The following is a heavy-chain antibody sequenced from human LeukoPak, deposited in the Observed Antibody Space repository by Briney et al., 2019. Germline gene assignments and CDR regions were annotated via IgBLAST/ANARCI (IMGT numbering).Heavy chain of an antibody. CDR3: ARDIPSGFYTPDY. Sequence: PGGSLRLSCVASGFTFSDYLMSWVRQAPGMGLEWVANIETDGDEKNYVDSVKGRFTISRDNARNSLYLQMSSLRVEDTAVYYCARDIPSGFYTPDYWGRGTLVSVSS. J-gene: IGHJ4*02. CDR2: IETDGDEK. V-gene: IGHV3-7*01. D-gene: IGHD5-12*01. CDR1: GFTFSDYL.